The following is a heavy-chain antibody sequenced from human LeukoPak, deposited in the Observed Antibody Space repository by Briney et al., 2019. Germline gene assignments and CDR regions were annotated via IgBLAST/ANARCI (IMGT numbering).Heavy chain of an antibody. J-gene: IGHJ4*02. Sequence: SVKVSCKASGGTFSSYAISWVRQAPGQGLEWMGRIFPIFGTANYAQKFQGRVTITTDESTSTAYMELSSLRSEDTAVYYCARGHGDHEVYFDYWGQGTLVTVSS. D-gene: IGHD4-17*01. CDR2: IFPIFGTA. CDR1: GGTFSSYA. CDR3: ARGHGDHEVYFDY. V-gene: IGHV1-69*05.